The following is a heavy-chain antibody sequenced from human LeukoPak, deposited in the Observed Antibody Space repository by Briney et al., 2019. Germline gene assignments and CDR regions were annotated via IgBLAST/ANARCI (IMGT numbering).Heavy chain of an antibody. Sequence: SETLSLTCTVSGGSIGSYYWSWIRQPAGKGLEWIGRIYTSGGTVYNPSLKSRVTMSVDTSKNQFSLKLSSVTAADTAVYYCTSQSSSHAFEIWGQGTMVTVSS. V-gene: IGHV4-4*07. J-gene: IGHJ3*02. CDR1: GGSIGSYY. CDR2: IYTSGGT. CDR3: TSQSSSHAFEI. D-gene: IGHD6-6*01.